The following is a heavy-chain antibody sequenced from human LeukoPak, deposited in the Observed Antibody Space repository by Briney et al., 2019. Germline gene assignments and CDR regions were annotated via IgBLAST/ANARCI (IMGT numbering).Heavy chain of an antibody. V-gene: IGHV4-38-2*02. CDR3: ARCERGYYYDSSIDY. Sequence: PSETLSLTCTVSGYSISSGYYWGWIRQPPGKGLEWIGSIYHSGSTYYNPSLKSRVTISVDTSKNQFSLKLSSVTAADTAVYYCARCERGYYYDSSIDYWGQGTLVTVSS. D-gene: IGHD3-22*01. CDR2: IYHSGST. CDR1: GYSISSGYY. J-gene: IGHJ4*02.